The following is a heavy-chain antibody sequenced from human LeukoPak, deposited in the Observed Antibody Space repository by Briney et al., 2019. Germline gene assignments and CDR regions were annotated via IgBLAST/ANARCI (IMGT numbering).Heavy chain of an antibody. D-gene: IGHD6-6*01. CDR3: ARDLRGSLRAARPGWFDP. V-gene: IGHV1-46*01. CDR2: INPSGGST. Sequence: GASVKVSCKASGYTFTSYYMHWVRQATGQGLEWMGIINPSGGSTSYAQKFQGRVTMTRDTSTSTVYMELSSLRSEGTAVYYCARDLRGSLRAARPGWFDPWGQGTLVTVSS. CDR1: GYTFTSYY. J-gene: IGHJ5*02.